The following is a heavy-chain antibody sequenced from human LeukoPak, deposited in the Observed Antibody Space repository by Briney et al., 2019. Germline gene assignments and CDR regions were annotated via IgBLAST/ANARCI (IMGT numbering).Heavy chain of an antibody. CDR1: GFTFGSNA. CDR2: ISGSGGST. Sequence: TGGSRRPSCAASGFTFGSNAMSWVRQAPGKGLGWVSAISGSGGSTYYADSVKGRFTISRDNSKNTLYLQMNSLRAEDTAVYYCAKDDVLFDYWGQGTLVTVSS. V-gene: IGHV3-23*01. J-gene: IGHJ4*02. CDR3: AKDDVLFDY.